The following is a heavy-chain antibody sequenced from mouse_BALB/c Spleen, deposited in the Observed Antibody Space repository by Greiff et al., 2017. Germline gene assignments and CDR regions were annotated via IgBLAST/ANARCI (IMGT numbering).Heavy chain of an antibody. J-gene: IGHJ1*01. CDR3: ARTYRYDFDV. CDR2: IDPANGNT. CDR1: GFNIKDTY. Sequence: EVQLQQSGAELVKPGASVKLSCTASGFNIKDTYMHWVKQRPEQGLEWIGRIDPANGNTKYDPKFQGKATITADTSSNTAYLQLSSLTSEDTAVYYCARTYRYDFDVWGAGTTVTVSS. D-gene: IGHD2-14*01. V-gene: IGHV14-3*02.